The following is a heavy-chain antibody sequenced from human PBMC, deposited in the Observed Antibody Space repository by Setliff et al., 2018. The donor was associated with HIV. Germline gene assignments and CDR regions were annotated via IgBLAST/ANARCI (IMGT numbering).Heavy chain of an antibody. J-gene: IGHJ6*03. V-gene: IGHV3-20*04. D-gene: IGHD4-17*01. Sequence: PGGSLRLSCAASGFTFDDYGMSWVRQAPGKGLEWVSGINWNGGSTGYADSVRGRFTISRDNAKNSLYLQMNSLRAEDTALYYCARADYGDYEGYYYYYMDVWGKVTTVTVSS. CDR2: INWNGGST. CDR3: ARADYGDYEGYYYYYMDV. CDR1: GFTFDDYG.